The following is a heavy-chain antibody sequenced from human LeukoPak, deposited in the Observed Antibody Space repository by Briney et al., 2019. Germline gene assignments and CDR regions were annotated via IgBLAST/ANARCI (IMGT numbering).Heavy chain of an antibody. Sequence: ASLKVSCKASGYTFTNYHINWVRQAPGQGLEWMGWINPNTGDSGYAQKFQGRVSITSDTSISTAYMELGSPRSEDTAVYFCARTTSLTASGYDYWGQGTLVTVSS. D-gene: IGHD4-17*01. CDR2: INPNTGDS. V-gene: IGHV1-8*03. CDR1: GYTFTNYH. CDR3: ARTTSLTASGYDY. J-gene: IGHJ4*02.